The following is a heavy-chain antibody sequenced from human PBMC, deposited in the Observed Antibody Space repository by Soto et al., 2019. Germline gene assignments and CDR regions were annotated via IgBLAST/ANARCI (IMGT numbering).Heavy chain of an antibody. V-gene: IGHV3-48*03. D-gene: IGHD3-10*01. CDR1: GFPFSSYE. Sequence: PGGSLRLSCAASGFPFSSYEMNWVRQAPGKGLECISYISSSGTTIYYADSVKGRFAISRDNAKNSLYLQMSSLRAEDTAVYYCASSYYYGSGTYYKGLGYWGQATLVTFSS. CDR2: ISSSGTTI. J-gene: IGHJ1*01. CDR3: ASSYYYGSGTYYKGLGY.